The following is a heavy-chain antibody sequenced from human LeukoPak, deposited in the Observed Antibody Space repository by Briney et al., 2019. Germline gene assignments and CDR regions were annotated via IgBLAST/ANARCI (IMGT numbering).Heavy chain of an antibody. J-gene: IGHJ5*02. V-gene: IGHV4-39*07. CDR1: GGSISSSSYS. CDR2: IYYSGST. Sequence: SETLSLTCTVSGGSISSSSYSWGWIRQPPGKGLEWIGSIYYSGSTYYNPSLKSRVTISIDTSKNQFSLKLSSVTAADTAVYHCARDHRYSSSTRRRWFDPWGQGTLVTVSS. D-gene: IGHD6-13*01. CDR3: ARDHRYSSSTRRRWFDP.